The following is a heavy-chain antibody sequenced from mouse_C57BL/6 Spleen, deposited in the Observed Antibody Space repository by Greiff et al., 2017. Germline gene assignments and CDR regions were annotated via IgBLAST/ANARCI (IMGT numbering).Heavy chain of an antibody. Sequence: EVMLVESGGGLVKPGGSLKLSCAASGFTFSSYAMSWVRQTPEKRLEWVATISDGGSYTYYPDNVKGRFTISRDKAKNNLYLQMSHLKSEDTAMYYCAGDDYGGWFAYWGQGTLVTVSA. D-gene: IGHD2-4*01. CDR1: GFTFSSYA. V-gene: IGHV5-4*01. J-gene: IGHJ3*01. CDR3: AGDDYGGWFAY. CDR2: ISDGGSYT.